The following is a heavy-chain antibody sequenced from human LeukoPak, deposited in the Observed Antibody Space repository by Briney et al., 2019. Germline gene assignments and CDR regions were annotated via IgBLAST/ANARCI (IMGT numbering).Heavy chain of an antibody. V-gene: IGHV3-30*02. CDR1: GFTFSSYG. CDR2: IRYDGSNK. CDR3: AKGGIAVAGTIDY. J-gene: IGHJ4*02. Sequence: GGSLRLSCAASGFTFSSYGMHWVRQAPGKGLEWVAFIRYDGSNKYYADSVKGRFIISRDNARNSLYLQMNSLRAEDMALYYCAKGGIAVAGTIDYWGQGTLVTVSS. D-gene: IGHD6-19*01.